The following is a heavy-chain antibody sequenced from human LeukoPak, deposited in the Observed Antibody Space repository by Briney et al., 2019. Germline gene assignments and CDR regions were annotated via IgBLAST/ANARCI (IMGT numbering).Heavy chain of an antibody. J-gene: IGHJ3*02. CDR1: GYSISSGYY. V-gene: IGHV4-38-2*02. CDR2: IYHSGST. Sequence: PSETLSLTCTVSGYSISSGYYWGWIRQPPGKGLEWIGSIYHSGSTYYNPSLKSRVTISVDTSKNQFSLKLSSVTAADTAVYYCARLRYYDDSSGGAFDIWGQGTMVTVSS. D-gene: IGHD3-10*01. CDR3: ARLRYYDDSSGGAFDI.